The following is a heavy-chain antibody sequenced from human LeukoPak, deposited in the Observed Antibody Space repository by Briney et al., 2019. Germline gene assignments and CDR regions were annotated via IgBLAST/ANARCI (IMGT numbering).Heavy chain of an antibody. CDR1: GYTFTSYG. J-gene: IGHJ5*02. CDR2: ISAYNGNT. D-gene: IGHD3-10*01. Sequence: GGSVKVSCKASGYTFTSYGISWVRQAPGQGLEWMGWISAYNGNTNYAQKLQGRVTMTTDTSTSTAYMELRSLRSDDTAVYYCAREQKMILWFGELLWSRGNWFDPWGQGTLVTVSS. V-gene: IGHV1-18*01. CDR3: AREQKMILWFGELLWSRGNWFDP.